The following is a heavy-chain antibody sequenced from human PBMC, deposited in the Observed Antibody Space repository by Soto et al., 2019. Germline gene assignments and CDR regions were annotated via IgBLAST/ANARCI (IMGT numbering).Heavy chain of an antibody. V-gene: IGHV6-1*01. Sequence: SQTLALTCAISGDSVSSDSAAWNWIRQSPSRGLEWLGRTYYRSKWYNDYAVSVKSRITINPDTYKNQFSLKMNSVTPEDTVVYYCAKSIEEAGTSALDPWGQGTLVTVSS. CDR1: GDSVSSDSAA. CDR2: TYYRSKWYN. CDR3: AKSIEEAGTSALDP. J-gene: IGHJ5*02. D-gene: IGHD6-13*01.